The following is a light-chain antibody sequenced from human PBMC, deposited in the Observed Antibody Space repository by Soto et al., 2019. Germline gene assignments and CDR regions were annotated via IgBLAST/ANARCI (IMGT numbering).Light chain of an antibody. CDR3: QQFGSYPLT. CDR1: QSVSSSY. J-gene: IGKJ4*01. V-gene: IGKV3-20*01. CDR2: GAS. Sequence: PGERVTLSCMASQSVSSSYLTWYQQKPGQAPRLLIYGASTRATSIPARFSGSGSGTDFTLTISRLEPEDFAVYYCQQFGSYPLTFGGGTKVDIK.